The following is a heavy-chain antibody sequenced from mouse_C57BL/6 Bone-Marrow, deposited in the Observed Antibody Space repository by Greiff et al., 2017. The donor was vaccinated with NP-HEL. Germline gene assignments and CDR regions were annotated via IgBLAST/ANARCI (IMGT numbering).Heavy chain of an antibody. CDR2: INPNNGGT. D-gene: IGHD2-1*01. V-gene: IGHV1-18*01. CDR1: GYTFTDYN. Sequence: VQLQQSGPELVKPGASVKIPCKASGYTFTDYNMDWVKQSHGKSLEWIGDINPNNGGTIYNQKFKGKATLTVDKSSSTAYMELRSLTSEDTAVYYCARGPYGNYRDWFAYWGQGTLVTVSA. J-gene: IGHJ3*01. CDR3: ARGPYGNYRDWFAY.